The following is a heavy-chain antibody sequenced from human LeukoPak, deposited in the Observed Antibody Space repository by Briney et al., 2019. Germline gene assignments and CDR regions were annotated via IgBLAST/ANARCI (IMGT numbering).Heavy chain of an antibody. V-gene: IGHV1-2*02. Sequence: ASVKVSCKASGYTFTNCNIHWVRQAPGQGLEWMGWINPTSGGTNYAQKFQGRVTMTRDTSISTAYMELSRLRSDDTAVYYCARDGEYSSSWYDYYYMDVWGKGTTVTISS. J-gene: IGHJ6*03. D-gene: IGHD6-13*01. CDR3: ARDGEYSSSWYDYYYMDV. CDR1: GYTFTNCN. CDR2: INPTSGGT.